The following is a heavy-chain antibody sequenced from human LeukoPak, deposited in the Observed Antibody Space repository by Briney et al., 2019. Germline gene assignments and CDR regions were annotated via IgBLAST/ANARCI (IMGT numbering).Heavy chain of an antibody. V-gene: IGHV3-66*02. J-gene: IGHJ4*02. CDR3: ARESGGLDTALGFDY. CDR2: IYSGGST. D-gene: IGHD5-18*01. Sequence: GGSLRLSCAASGFTVSSNYMSWVRQAPGKGLEWVSVIYSGGSTYYADSVKGRFTIPRDNSKNTLYLQMNSLRAEDTAVYYCARESGGLDTALGFDYWGQGTLVTVSS. CDR1: GFTVSSNY.